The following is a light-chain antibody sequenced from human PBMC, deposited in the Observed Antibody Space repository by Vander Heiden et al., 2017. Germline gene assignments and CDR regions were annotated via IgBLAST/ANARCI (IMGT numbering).Light chain of an antibody. Sequence: DIVMTQSPLSLPVTPGEPASISCRSSQSHLHSNGYNYLDWYLQKPGQSPQLLIYLGSNRASGVPDRFSGSGSGTDFTLKISGVEAEDVGVYYCMQALQTPLTFGGGTKVEIK. J-gene: IGKJ4*01. CDR2: LGS. CDR1: QSHLHSNGYNY. V-gene: IGKV2-28*01. CDR3: MQALQTPLT.